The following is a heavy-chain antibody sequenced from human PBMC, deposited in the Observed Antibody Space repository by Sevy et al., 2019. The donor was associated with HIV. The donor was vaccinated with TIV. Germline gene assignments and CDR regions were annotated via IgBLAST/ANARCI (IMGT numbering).Heavy chain of an antibody. CDR1: GGSISRYS. J-gene: IGHJ6*03. CDR3: ARGVLLYLGELRKDYYMDV. V-gene: IGHV4-4*07. CDR2: IYTGGNN. D-gene: IGHD3-10*01. Sequence: SETLSLTCTVPGGSISRYSWSWIRQPTGKGLEWIGRIYTGGNNNYNPSLKSRVTMSVDTSKNQLSLKLSSVTAADTAVYYCARGVLLYLGELRKDYYMDVWGKGTTVTVSS.